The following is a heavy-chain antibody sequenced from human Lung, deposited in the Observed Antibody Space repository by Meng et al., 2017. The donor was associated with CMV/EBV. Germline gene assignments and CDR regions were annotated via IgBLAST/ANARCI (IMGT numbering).Heavy chain of an antibody. D-gene: IGHD3-22*01. Sequence: GGSLTPSCVGNGYSFGNNAMHWVRQAAGKGLEWVAVISYDGDKKFYTDSGKGRFTISRDNSKNTLILQMNSLRTENTAVYYCAGVYYDRTNYYFSFGYWGQGTLVTVSS. J-gene: IGHJ4*01. CDR1: GYSFGNNA. CDR3: AGVYYDRTNYYFSFGY. V-gene: IGHV3-30*04. CDR2: ISYDGDKK.